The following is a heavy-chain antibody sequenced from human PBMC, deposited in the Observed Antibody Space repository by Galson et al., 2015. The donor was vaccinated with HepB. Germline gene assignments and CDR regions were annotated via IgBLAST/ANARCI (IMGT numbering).Heavy chain of an antibody. V-gene: IGHV6-1*01. J-gene: IGHJ6*02. CDR3: ARVPGTSYYYGMDV. CDR2: TYYRARWYS. D-gene: IGHD2-2*01. Sequence: CLGRTYYRARWYSDYTASLRSRISINADTSKNQFSLQLNSVTPEDTAVYYCARVPGTSYYYGMDVWGQGTTVTVSS.